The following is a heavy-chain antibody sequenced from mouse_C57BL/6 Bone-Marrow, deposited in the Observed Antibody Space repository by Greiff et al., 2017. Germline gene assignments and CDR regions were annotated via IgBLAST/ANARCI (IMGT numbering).Heavy chain of an antibody. Sequence: EVQLKESGPVLVKPGASVKMSCKASGYTFTDYYMNWVKQSHGKSLEWIGVINPYNGGTSYNQKFKGKATLTVDKSSSTAYMELNSLTSEDSAVYYCAREILRYYFDYWGQGTTLTVSS. CDR3: AREILRYYFDY. CDR2: INPYNGGT. D-gene: IGHD1-1*01. J-gene: IGHJ2*01. CDR1: GYTFTDYY. V-gene: IGHV1-19*01.